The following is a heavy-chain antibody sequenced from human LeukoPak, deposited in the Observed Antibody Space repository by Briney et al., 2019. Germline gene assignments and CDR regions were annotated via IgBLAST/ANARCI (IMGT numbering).Heavy chain of an antibody. J-gene: IGHJ5*02. D-gene: IGHD6-13*01. CDR2: IYYSGST. CDR1: GGSISSSSYY. Sequence: SETLSLTCTVSGGSISSSSYYWGWIRQPPGKGLEWIVSIYYSGSTYYNPSLKSRVTISVDTSKNQFSLKLSSVTAADTAVYYCARGAGRRKDSSPNNWFDPWGQGTLVTVSS. CDR3: ARGAGRRKDSSPNNWFDP. V-gene: IGHV4-39*07.